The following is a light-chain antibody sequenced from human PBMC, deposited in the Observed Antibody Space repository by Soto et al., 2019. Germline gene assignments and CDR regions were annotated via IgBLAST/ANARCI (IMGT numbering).Light chain of an antibody. V-gene: IGKV1-39*01. CDR1: RRINNY. Sequence: DIQMTQSPSSVSASVGDKITITCRASRRINNYLNWYQQKREEAPKLLIYGASTLQRGVPSGFSGAESGTDFTLNISILQPADFGTYFCQQTYITPYPFGPGTTVHIK. J-gene: IGKJ3*01. CDR3: QQTYITPYP. CDR2: GAS.